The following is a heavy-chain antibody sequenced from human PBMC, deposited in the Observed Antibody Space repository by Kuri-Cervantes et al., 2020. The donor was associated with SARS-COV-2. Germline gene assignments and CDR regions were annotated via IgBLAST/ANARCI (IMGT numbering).Heavy chain of an antibody. D-gene: IGHD6-13*01. CDR3: ARGYLRSSSWYGRGGYYVDY. V-gene: IGHV3-30*02. CDR2: IRYDGSNK. J-gene: IGHJ4*02. CDR1: GFTFSSYG. Sequence: GESLKISCAASGFTFSSYGMHWVRQAPGKGLEWVAFIRYDGSNKNYVDSVKGRFTIPRDNAKNSLYLQMNSLRAEDKAVYYCARGYLRSSSWYGRGGYYVDYWGQGTLVTVSS.